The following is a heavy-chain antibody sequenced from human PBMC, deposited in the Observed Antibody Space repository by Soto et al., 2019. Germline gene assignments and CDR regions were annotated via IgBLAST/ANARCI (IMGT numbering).Heavy chain of an antibody. J-gene: IGHJ4*02. CDR1: GFTFSSYA. D-gene: IGHD6-13*01. V-gene: IGHV3-23*01. Sequence: GGSLRLSCAASGFTFSSYAMSWVRQAPGKGLEWVSAISGSGGSTYYADSVKGRFTISRDNSKNTLYLQMNSLRAEDTAVYYCAKIPTAAASRNYYFDYCGQGTLVNVSS. CDR2: ISGSGGST. CDR3: AKIPTAAASRNYYFDY.